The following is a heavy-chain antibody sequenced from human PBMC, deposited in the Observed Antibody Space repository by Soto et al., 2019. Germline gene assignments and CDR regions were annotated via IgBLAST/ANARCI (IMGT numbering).Heavy chain of an antibody. Sequence: PGGSLRLSCAASGFTFSSYGMHWVRPAPGKGLEWVAVIWYDGSNKYYADSVKGRFTISRDNAKNPLYLQMNSLRAEDTALYYCAKDLYSNYGDAFDIWGQGTMVTVSS. CDR2: IWYDGSNK. V-gene: IGHV3-33*03. D-gene: IGHD4-4*01. CDR1: GFTFSSYG. CDR3: AKDLYSNYGDAFDI. J-gene: IGHJ3*02.